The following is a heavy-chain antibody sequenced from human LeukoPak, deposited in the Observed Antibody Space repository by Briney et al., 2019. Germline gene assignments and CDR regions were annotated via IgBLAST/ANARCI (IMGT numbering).Heavy chain of an antibody. D-gene: IGHD6-13*01. CDR1: GFTFSSYG. CDR3: ARGGQRPEAQLVTGY. J-gene: IGHJ4*02. V-gene: IGHV3-30*03. CDR2: ISHDGSNK. Sequence: PGGSLRLSCAASGFTFSSYGIHWVRQAPGKGLEWVAVISHDGSNKYYADSVKGRFTISRDNSKNTLYLQMNSLRAEDTAVYYCARGGQRPEAQLVTGYWGQGTLVTVSS.